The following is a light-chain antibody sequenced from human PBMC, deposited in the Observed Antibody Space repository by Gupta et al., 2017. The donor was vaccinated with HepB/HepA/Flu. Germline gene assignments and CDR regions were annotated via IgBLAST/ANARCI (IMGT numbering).Light chain of an antibody. CDR3: QAWDSSTAVV. J-gene: IGLJ2*01. CDR2: QER. CDR1: KLGDKD. Sequence: SYALTHSPSVSVSSGQTPRISCSGDKLGDKDASWYQEKPGQAPVVVIYQERKRPSGSPERFAGSNAGNTATLTISGTQTMDEADYYCQAWDSSTAVVFGGGTKLTVL. V-gene: IGLV3-1*01.